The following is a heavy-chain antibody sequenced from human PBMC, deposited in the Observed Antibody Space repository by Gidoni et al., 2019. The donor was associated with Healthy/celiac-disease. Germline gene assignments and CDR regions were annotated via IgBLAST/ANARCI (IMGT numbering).Heavy chain of an antibody. J-gene: IGHJ6*02. CDR2: ISSSSSTI. CDR1: GFTLSRYS. CDR3: AREYCSGGSCYAYYYYGMDV. D-gene: IGHD2-15*01. V-gene: IGHV3-48*02. Sequence: EVQLVESGGGLVQPGGSLRLSGAASGFTLSRYSMNWVRQAPGKGLEWVSYISSSSSTIYYADSVNGRFTISRDNAKNSLYLQMNSLRDEDTSVYYCAREYCSGGSCYAYYYYGMDVWGQGTTVTVSS.